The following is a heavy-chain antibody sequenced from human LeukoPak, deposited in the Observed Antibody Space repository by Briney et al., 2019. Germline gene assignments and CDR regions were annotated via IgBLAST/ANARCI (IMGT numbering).Heavy chain of an antibody. Sequence: GGSLRLSCAASGFTFSSYAMSWVRQAPGKGLEWVSAISGSGGSTYYADSVKGRFTISRDNSKNTLYLQMNSLRAEDTAVYYYAKVLRYFDSFDYWGQGTLVTVSS. D-gene: IGHD3-9*01. CDR3: AKVLRYFDSFDY. V-gene: IGHV3-23*01. CDR2: ISGSGGST. J-gene: IGHJ4*02. CDR1: GFTFSSYA.